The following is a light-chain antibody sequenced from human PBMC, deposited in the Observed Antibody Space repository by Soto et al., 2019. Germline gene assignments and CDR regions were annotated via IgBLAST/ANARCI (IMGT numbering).Light chain of an antibody. CDR3: QQYGISSVYT. CDR1: QSVSSNY. CDR2: GAS. J-gene: IGKJ2*01. Sequence: VVLTQSPGTLSLSPGERATLSCRASQSVSSNYLAWYQQKPGQAPRLLFYGASNRATGIPDRFSGSGSGTDFILTISGLDPEDFAVYYCQCQQYGISSVYTFAQATKLAIK. V-gene: IGKV3-20*01.